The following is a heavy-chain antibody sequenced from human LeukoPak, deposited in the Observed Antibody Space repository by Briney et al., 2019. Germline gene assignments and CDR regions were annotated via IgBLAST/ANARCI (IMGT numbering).Heavy chain of an antibody. CDR3: ARTPIYYYDNSGYYN. Sequence: SETLSLTCTVSGGSINNYYWSWIRQPAGKGLEWIGRIYTSGSTNYNPSLKSRVTMSVDTSKKQFSLKLSSVTAADTAVYYCARTPIYYYDNSGYYNWGQGTLVTVSS. V-gene: IGHV4-4*07. CDR1: GGSINNYY. CDR2: IYTSGST. D-gene: IGHD3-22*01. J-gene: IGHJ4*02.